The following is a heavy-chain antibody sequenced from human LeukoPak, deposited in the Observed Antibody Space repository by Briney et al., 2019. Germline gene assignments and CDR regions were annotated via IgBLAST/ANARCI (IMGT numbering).Heavy chain of an antibody. CDR1: GFSFSSYW. J-gene: IGHJ4*02. CDR3: AKGTHIAVAGTGYYFDY. CDR2: ISWNSGSI. D-gene: IGHD6-19*01. Sequence: PGGSLRLSCTASGFSFSSYWMHWVRQAPGRGLEWVSGISWNSGSIGYADSVKGRFTISRDNAKNSLYLQMNSLRAEDTALYYCAKGTHIAVAGTGYYFDYWGQGTLVTVSS. V-gene: IGHV3-9*01.